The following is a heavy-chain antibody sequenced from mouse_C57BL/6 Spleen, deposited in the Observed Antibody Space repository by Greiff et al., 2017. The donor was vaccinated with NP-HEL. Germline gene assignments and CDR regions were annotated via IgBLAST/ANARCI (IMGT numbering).Heavy chain of an antibody. J-gene: IGHJ4*01. CDR2: SRNKANDYTT. CDR3: ARDASYDAMDY. V-gene: IGHV7-1*01. Sequence: EVHLVESGGGLVQSGRSLRLSCATSGFTFSDFYMEWVRQAPGKGLEWIAASRNKANDYTTEYSASVKGRFIVSRDTSQSILYLQMNALRAEDTAIYYCARDASYDAMDYWGQGTSVTVSS. CDR1: GFTFSDFY.